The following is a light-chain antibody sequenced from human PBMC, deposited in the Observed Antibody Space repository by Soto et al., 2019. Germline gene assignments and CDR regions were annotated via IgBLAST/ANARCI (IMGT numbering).Light chain of an antibody. CDR1: SSDVGGYNY. Sequence: QSVLTQPRSVSGSPGQSVTISCTGASSDVGGYNYVSWYQQHPGKAPKLMIYDVSKRPSGVPDRFSGSKSGNTASLTISGLPTEEEADYYCCSYAGRYTYVFGTGTKLTVL. V-gene: IGLV2-11*01. CDR3: CSYAGRYTYV. CDR2: DVS. J-gene: IGLJ1*01.